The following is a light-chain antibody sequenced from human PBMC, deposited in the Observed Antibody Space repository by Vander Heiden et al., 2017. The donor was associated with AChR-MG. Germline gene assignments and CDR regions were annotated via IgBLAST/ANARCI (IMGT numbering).Light chain of an antibody. CDR3: QRSNSTPRT. J-gene: IGKJ1*01. CDR2: GAS. Sequence: IQMTQSPSPLPASVGDSVTITCRASQAINTYLAWYQQRPGEVPKLLIYGASAVRSGVPSRFSGSGSGTEFTLTISGLQPEDVGTYFCQRSNSTPRTFGQGTRVEIK. V-gene: IGKV1-27*01. CDR1: QAINTY.